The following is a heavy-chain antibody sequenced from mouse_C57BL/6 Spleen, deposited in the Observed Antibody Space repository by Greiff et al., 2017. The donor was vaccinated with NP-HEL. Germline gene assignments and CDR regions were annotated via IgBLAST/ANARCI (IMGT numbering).Heavy chain of an antibody. J-gene: IGHJ1*03. CDR1: GYTFTSYW. V-gene: IGHV1-72*01. CDR2: IDPNSGGT. Sequence: QVQLKQSGAELVKPGASVKLSCKASGYTFTSYWMHWVKQRPGRGLEWIGRIDPNSGGTKYNEKFKSKATLTVDKPSSTAYMQLSSLTSEDSAVYYCASSHYYGSSPYWYFDVWGTGTTVTVSS. D-gene: IGHD1-1*01. CDR3: ASSHYYGSSPYWYFDV.